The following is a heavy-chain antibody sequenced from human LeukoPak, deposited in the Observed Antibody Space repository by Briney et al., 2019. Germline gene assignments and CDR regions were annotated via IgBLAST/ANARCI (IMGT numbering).Heavy chain of an antibody. CDR3: ARDGGETIDAFDI. Sequence: GGSLRLSCAASGSTFSSYAMHWVRQAPGKGLEWVAVISYDGSNKYYADSVKGRFTISRDNSKNTLYLQMNSLRAEDTAVYYCARDGGETIDAFDIWGQGTMVTVSS. CDR2: ISYDGSNK. J-gene: IGHJ3*02. V-gene: IGHV3-30*01. D-gene: IGHD2-21*01. CDR1: GSTFSSYA.